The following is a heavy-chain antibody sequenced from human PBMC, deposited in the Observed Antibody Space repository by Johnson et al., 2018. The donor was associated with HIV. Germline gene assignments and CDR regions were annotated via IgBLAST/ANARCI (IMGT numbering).Heavy chain of an antibody. V-gene: IGHV3-23*04. CDR2: IRGSGGST. CDR3: ARDESGSSWAFDI. CDR1: GFTFSSYA. J-gene: IGHJ3*02. D-gene: IGHD6-13*01. Sequence: EVQLVESGGGVVQPGRSLRLSCAASGFTFSSYAMSWVRQAPGKGLEWVSAIRGSGGSTSYEDSVKGRFTISRDNSKNSLYLQMNSLRAEDTALYYCARDESGSSWAFDIWGQGTMVTVSS.